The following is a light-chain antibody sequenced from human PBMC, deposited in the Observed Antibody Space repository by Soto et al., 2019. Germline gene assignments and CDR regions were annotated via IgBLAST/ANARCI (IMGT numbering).Light chain of an antibody. Sequence: EIVLTQSPATLSLSPGERASLSCRASQSVSSRYLAWYQQKPGQAPRLLIYGASTRATGIPARFSGSGSGTEFTLTISSLQSEDFAVYYCQQYNNWPTFGQGTKVDIK. CDR1: QSVSSRY. CDR2: GAS. CDR3: QQYNNWPT. J-gene: IGKJ1*01. V-gene: IGKV3-15*01.